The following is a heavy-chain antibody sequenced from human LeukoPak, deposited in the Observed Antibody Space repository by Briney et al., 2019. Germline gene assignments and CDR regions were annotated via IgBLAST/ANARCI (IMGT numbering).Heavy chain of an antibody. CDR3: ATKQWLAPPPDS. Sequence: GGSLRLSCAASGFTFSKYWMRWVRQAPGKGLESVSRINTDGTVTTYADSVKGRFTVSRDNADNTMFLQMNSVRDEETAVYYCATKQWLAPPPDSWGQGTPVTVSS. J-gene: IGHJ4*02. CDR1: GFTFSKYW. CDR2: INTDGTVT. D-gene: IGHD6-19*01. V-gene: IGHV3-74*01.